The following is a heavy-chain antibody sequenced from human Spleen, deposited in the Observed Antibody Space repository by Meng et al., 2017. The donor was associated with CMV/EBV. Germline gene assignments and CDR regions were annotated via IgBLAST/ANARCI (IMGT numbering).Heavy chain of an antibody. J-gene: IGHJ4*02. CDR3: SRPHDY. CDR2: INQDGSEK. Sequence: GESLKISCAGSGFTFGNYWLTWVRQAPGKGLEWVASINQDGSEKYYVASVKGRFTVSRDNAKNLLYLQMNILRAEDTALYFCSRPHDYWGQGTLVTVSS. CDR1: GFTFGNYW. V-gene: IGHV3-7*01.